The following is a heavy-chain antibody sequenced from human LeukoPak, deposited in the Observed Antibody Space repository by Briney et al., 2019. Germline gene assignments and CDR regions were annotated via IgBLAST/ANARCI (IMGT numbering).Heavy chain of an antibody. V-gene: IGHV3-23*01. Sequence: GGSLRLSCAASGFTFGSYAMSWVRQAPGKGLEWVSAISGSGGSTYYADSVKGRFTISRDNSKNTLYLQMNSLRAEDTAVYYCAKDNDFWSGFGDAFDIWGQGTMVTVSS. CDR2: ISGSGGST. J-gene: IGHJ3*02. CDR1: GFTFGSYA. CDR3: AKDNDFWSGFGDAFDI. D-gene: IGHD3-3*01.